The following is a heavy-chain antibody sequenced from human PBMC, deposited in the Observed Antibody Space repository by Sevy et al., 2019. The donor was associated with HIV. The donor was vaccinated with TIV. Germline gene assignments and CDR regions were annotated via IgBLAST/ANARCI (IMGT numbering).Heavy chain of an antibody. CDR1: GFTFNNYW. Sequence: GESLKISCAASGFTFNNYWMTWVRQAPGKGLEWVANIKQDGSDKYYMESVKGRFNISRDNTKNSLYLQLNGLRAEDTAVYYCARSWDYWGQMGYWGQGTLVTVSS. D-gene: IGHD7-27*01. V-gene: IGHV3-7*03. CDR2: IKQDGSDK. J-gene: IGHJ4*02. CDR3: ARSWDYWGQMGY.